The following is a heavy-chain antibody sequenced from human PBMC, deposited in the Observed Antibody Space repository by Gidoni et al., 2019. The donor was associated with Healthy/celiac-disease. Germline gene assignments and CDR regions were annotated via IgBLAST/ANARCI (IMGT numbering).Heavy chain of an antibody. Sequence: QLQLQESGPGLVKPSEPLSLTCTVSGGSISSSSYYWGWIRQPPGKGLEWIGSIYYSGSTYYNPSLKSRVTISVDTSKNQFSLKLSSVTAADTAVYYCAKTYYYDSSGYYSEYWGQGTLVTVSS. D-gene: IGHD3-22*01. CDR1: GGSISSSSYY. V-gene: IGHV4-39*01. CDR3: AKTYYYDSSGYYSEY. CDR2: IYYSGST. J-gene: IGHJ4*02.